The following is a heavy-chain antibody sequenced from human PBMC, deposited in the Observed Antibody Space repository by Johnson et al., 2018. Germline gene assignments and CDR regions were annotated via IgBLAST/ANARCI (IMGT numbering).Heavy chain of an antibody. CDR2: IWHDGSNK. CDR3: ARDHKVRGGNPRRWYYYMDV. Sequence: VQLVESGGGVVQPGRSLRLSCAASGFIFSSYGMHWVRQAPGKGLEWVAIIWHDGSNKYYADSVKGRFTISRDNSKNTLYLQMNSLRAEDTAVYYCARDHKVRGGNPRRWYYYMDVWGKGTTVTVSS. V-gene: IGHV3-33*01. CDR1: GFIFSSYG. D-gene: IGHD3-10*01. J-gene: IGHJ6*03.